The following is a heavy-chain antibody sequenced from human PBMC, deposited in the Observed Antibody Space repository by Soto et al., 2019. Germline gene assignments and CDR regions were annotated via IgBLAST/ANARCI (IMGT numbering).Heavy chain of an antibody. V-gene: IGHV3-23*01. CDR3: ARGHRAGSRSTASYYYSGLDV. J-gene: IGHJ6*02. D-gene: IGHD3-10*01. CDR1: RFTFSNYA. CDR2: VSAVGDIT. Sequence: EGQLLESGGDLVQSGGSLRLSCAASRFTFSNYAMSWVRQAPGKGLGWVSSVSAVGDITYYADSVKGRFTISRDNSNSALFLHMNSLRAEDTALCWCARGHRAGSRSTASYYYSGLDVWGQGTTVTVSS.